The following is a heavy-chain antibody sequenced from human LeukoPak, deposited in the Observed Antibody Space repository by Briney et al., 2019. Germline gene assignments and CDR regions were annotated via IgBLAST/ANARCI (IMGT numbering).Heavy chain of an antibody. CDR1: GFTVSSNY. J-gene: IGHJ4*02. Sequence: GGSLRLSCAASGFTVSSNYMSWVRQAPGKGLEWVSVIYSGGSTYYADSVKGRFTISRDNSKNTLYLQMNSLRAEDTAVYYCARNYYDSSGYDYYFDYWGQGTLVTVSS. V-gene: IGHV3-66*01. D-gene: IGHD3-22*01. CDR2: IYSGGST. CDR3: ARNYYDSSGYDYYFDY.